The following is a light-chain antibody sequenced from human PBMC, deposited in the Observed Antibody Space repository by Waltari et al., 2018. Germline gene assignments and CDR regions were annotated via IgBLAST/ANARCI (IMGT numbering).Light chain of an antibody. CDR3: ETWDDRLGGPV. CDR1: TSDIGSNS. Sequence: QSVLTQAPSASGTPGQRVTISCPGSTSDIGSNSVNWYQQLPGTAPQPPLSVNNQRPSGVPYRFSGSKSGTSASLAISGLQSDDEADYYCETWDDRLGGPVFGGGTKLTVL. V-gene: IGLV1-44*01. CDR2: VNN. J-gene: IGLJ2*01.